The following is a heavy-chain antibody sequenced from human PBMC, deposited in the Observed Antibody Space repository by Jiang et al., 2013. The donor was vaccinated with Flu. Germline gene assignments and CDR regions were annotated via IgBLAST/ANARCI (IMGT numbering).Heavy chain of an antibody. CDR3: ARDDNGSGSY. Sequence: EWIGEINHSGSTNYNPSLKSRVTISVDTSKNQFSLKLSSVTAADTAVYYCARDDNGSGSYWGQGTLVTVSS. V-gene: IGHV4-34*01. J-gene: IGHJ4*02. CDR2: INHSGST. D-gene: IGHD3-10*01.